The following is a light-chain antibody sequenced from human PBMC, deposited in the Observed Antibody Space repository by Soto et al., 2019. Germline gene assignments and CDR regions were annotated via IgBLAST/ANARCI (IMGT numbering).Light chain of an antibody. CDR3: AAWDDSLNARGV. CDR2: EAS. J-gene: IGLJ3*02. V-gene: IGLV2-23*01. Sequence: QSALTHPASVSGSPGQSITISCTGTNSDVGSHNFVSWYQQYPGKAPKLLIYEASKRPSGLSNRFSGSKSGNTASLTISGLQAEDEADYYCAAWDDSLNARGVFGGGTKLTVL. CDR1: NSDVGSHNF.